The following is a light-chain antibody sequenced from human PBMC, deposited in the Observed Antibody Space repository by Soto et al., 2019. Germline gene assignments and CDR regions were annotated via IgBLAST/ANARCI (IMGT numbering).Light chain of an antibody. V-gene: IGKV3-11*01. Sequence: PQSPAHLSSFPGDRGTRSGRASQSINTRLAWYHHRPGQAPRLLIYQTSIRAAGIPARFSASGSGTDFTLTISDVQPEDFALYYCHQRQSWPRTFGQGTKVDIK. CDR1: QSINTR. CDR3: HQRQSWPRT. J-gene: IGKJ1*01. CDR2: QTS.